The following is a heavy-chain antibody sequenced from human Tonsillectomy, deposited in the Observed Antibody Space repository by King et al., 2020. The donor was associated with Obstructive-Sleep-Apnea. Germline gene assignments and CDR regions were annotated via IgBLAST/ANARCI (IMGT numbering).Heavy chain of an antibody. Sequence: VQLVESGGGVVQPGRSLRLSCAASGFTCSSYGMHWVRQAPGKGLEWVAFIRYDGSNKYYADSGKGRFTISRDNSKNTLYLQMNSLRAEDTAVYYCAKDRGSYDAFDIWGQGTMVTVSS. CDR3: AKDRGSYDAFDI. J-gene: IGHJ3*02. D-gene: IGHD1-26*01. CDR1: GFTCSSYG. V-gene: IGHV3-30*02. CDR2: IRYDGSNK.